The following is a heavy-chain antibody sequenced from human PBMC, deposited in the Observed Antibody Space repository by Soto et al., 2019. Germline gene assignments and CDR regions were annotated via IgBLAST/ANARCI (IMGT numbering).Heavy chain of an antibody. D-gene: IGHD6-19*01. Sequence: QVQLVESGGGVVQPGRSLRLSCAASGSTFSSHAMHWVRHAPGKGLEWAAVISYDGSNKYHAVSVKGRFTISRDNSKNTLYLQMNSLRAEDTAVYYCAREPEQWPEERFAYWGQGTLVTVSS. V-gene: IGHV3-30-3*01. J-gene: IGHJ4*02. CDR1: GSTFSSHA. CDR2: ISYDGSNK. CDR3: AREPEQWPEERFAY.